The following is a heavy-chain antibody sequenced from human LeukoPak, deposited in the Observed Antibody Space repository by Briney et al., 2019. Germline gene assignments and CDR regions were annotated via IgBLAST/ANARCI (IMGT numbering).Heavy chain of an antibody. CDR3: ARGAYYYDSSGYPIGNYFDY. CDR1: GYTFTSYD. CDR2: MNPNSGNT. J-gene: IGHJ4*02. V-gene: IGHV1-8*01. Sequence: GASVKVSCKASGYTFTSYDINWVRQATGQGLEWMGWMNPNSGNTGYAQKFQGRVTMTRNTSISTAYMELSGLRSEDTAVYYCARGAYYYDSSGYPIGNYFDYWGQGTLVTVSS. D-gene: IGHD3-22*01.